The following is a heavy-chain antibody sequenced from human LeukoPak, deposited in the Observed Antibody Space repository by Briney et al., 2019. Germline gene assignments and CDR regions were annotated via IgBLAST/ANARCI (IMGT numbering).Heavy chain of an antibody. CDR2: ISGSGGST. V-gene: IGHV3-23*01. CDR3: AKMIREVATIPYWYFDL. D-gene: IGHD5-24*01. J-gene: IGHJ2*01. CDR1: RSTFTSNA. Sequence: SGGSLRPSWPAFRSTFTSNAMGWVRQPPGKGRDWASAISGSGGSTYYADSVKGRFTISRDNSKNTLYLQMNSLRAEDTAVYYCAKMIREVATIPYWYFDLWGRGTLVTVSS.